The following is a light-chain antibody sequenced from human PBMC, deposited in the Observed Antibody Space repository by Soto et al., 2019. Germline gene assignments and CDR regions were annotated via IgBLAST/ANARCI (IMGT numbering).Light chain of an antibody. CDR2: AAS. CDR1: QGISSY. CDR3: QQLNSYPWT. Sequence: DIQLTQSPSFLSASVGDRVTITCRASQGISSYLAWYQQKPGKAPKLLIYAASNLQSVVPSRFSGSGSGTEFTHTISSLQPEDFATYYCQQLNSYPWTFGQGTKVEIK. J-gene: IGKJ1*01. V-gene: IGKV1-9*01.